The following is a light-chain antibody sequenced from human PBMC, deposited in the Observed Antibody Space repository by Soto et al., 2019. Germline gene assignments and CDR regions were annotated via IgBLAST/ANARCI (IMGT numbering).Light chain of an antibody. Sequence: DIVMTQSPDSLAVSLGERATINCKSSQSVLSSSNNKNCLAWYQQKPGQPPRLLIYWASTRGSGVPDRFSGSGSGTDFTLTISSLQAEDVAVYYCQHYYSIPWTFGQGTKVEIK. CDR2: WAS. J-gene: IGKJ1*01. V-gene: IGKV4-1*01. CDR3: QHYYSIPWT. CDR1: QSVLSSSNNKNC.